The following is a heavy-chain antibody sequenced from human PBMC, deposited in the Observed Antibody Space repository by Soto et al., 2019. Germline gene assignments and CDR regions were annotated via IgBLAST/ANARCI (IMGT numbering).Heavy chain of an antibody. V-gene: IGHV4-34*01. J-gene: IGHJ6*02. D-gene: IGHD3-9*01. CDR3: ARGGSVLRYFDWYPFHYYYGMDG. CDR1: GGSFSGYY. CDR2: INHSGST. Sequence: LSDTLSLTCAVYGGSFSGYYWSWIRQPPGKGLEWIGEINHSGSTNYNPSLKSRVTISVDTSKNQFSLKLSSVTAADTAVYYCARGGSVLRYFDWYPFHYYYGMDGWGQGTTVT.